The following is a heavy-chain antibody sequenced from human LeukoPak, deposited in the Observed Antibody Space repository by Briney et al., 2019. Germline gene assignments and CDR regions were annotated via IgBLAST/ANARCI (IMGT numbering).Heavy chain of an antibody. CDR1: GFTFSSYG. V-gene: IGHV3-30*18. J-gene: IGHJ4*02. CDR2: ISYDGSNK. D-gene: IGHD6-19*01. CDR3: AKDRYSSGWYSDY. Sequence: PGRSLRLSCAASGFTFSSYGMHWVRQALGKGLEWVAVISYDGSNKYYADSVKGRFTISRDNSKNTLYLQMNSLRAEDTAVYYCAKDRYSSGWYSDYWGQGTLVTVSS.